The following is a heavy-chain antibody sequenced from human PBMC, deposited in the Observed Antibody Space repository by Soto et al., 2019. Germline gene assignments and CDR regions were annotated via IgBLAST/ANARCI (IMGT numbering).Heavy chain of an antibody. CDR2: IDHTGRT. J-gene: IGHJ5*01. V-gene: IGHV4-34*01. CDR1: GGSFNPYH. CDR3: ARSMNDHNHHHWGFDS. D-gene: IGHD7-27*01. Sequence: SETLSLTCAVYGGSFNPYHWSFIRQPPGKRLEWIGEIDHTGRTNYNPSVKGRVTMSVDTSKNQFSLNLRSVTAADTAVYFCARSMNDHNHHHWGFDSWGQGTLVTV.